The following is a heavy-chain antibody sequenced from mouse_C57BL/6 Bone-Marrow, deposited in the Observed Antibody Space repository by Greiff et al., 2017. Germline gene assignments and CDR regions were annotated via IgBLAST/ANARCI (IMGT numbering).Heavy chain of an antibody. CDR1: GFTFSSYA. V-gene: IGHV5-9-1*02. J-gene: IGHJ4*01. CDR2: ISRGGDYI. Sequence: EVQLVESGEGLVRPGASLKLSCAASGFTFSSYAMSWVRQTPEQRLAWVAYISRGGDYIDYAATVKGRFTISRDNARNTLYLQMSSLKSEDTAMDYCTIFYFGYHYAMDYGGQGTSVTVSS. CDR3: TIFYFGYHYAMDY. D-gene: IGHD2-2*01.